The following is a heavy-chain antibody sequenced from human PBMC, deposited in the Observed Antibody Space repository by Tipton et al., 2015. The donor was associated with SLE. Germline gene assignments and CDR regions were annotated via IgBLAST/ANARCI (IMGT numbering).Heavy chain of an antibody. CDR3: LRLQLSTECFAY. J-gene: IGHJ4*02. V-gene: IGHV4-39*01. CDR1: GGSISGSSYY. Sequence: TLSLTCIVSGGSISGSSYYWGWIRQPPGKGLEWIGSIYYGGNTSFNPSHKSRPTISLDTSKRQFSLKRTSVTAADPAVYYCLRLQLSTECFAYWGQGTLFTVSS. CDR2: IYYGGNT. D-gene: IGHD6-6*01.